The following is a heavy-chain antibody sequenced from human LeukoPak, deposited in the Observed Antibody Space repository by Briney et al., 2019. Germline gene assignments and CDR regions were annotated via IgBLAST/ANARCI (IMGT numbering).Heavy chain of an antibody. D-gene: IGHD3-10*01. CDR1: GGSINSHY. CDR2: IFNTGST. V-gene: IGHV4-59*11. Sequence: PSETLSLTCSVSGGSINSHYWSWIRQPPGKRLEWIGYIFNTGSTNYNPSLASRVTMSVDTSRAQFFLRLSPVTAADTAIYYCASRPADTTWYGVFDYWGQGTLVTVSS. CDR3: ASRPADTTWYGVFDY. J-gene: IGHJ4*02.